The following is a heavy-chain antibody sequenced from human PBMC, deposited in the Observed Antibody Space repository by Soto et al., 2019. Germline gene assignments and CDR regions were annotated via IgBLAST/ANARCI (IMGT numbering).Heavy chain of an antibody. Sequence: GGSLRLSCVASGFAFDDYAMHWVRQVPGNGLEWVPGISWNSATIAYGDSVKGRFTISRDNAKNSLYLQMNSLRTEDTALYYCAKEYRNLGLYYQYGMDVWGQGTTVTVSS. V-gene: IGHV3-9*01. CDR1: GFAFDDYA. CDR2: ISWNSATI. CDR3: AKEYRNLGLYYQYGMDV. D-gene: IGHD4-4*01. J-gene: IGHJ6*02.